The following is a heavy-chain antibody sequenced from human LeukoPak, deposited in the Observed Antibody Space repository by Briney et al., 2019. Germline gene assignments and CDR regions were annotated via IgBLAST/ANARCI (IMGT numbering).Heavy chain of an antibody. V-gene: IGHV7-4-1*02. CDR3: ARVYYYDSSGYYVAAGGHVDY. CDR2: INTNTGNP. J-gene: IGHJ4*02. CDR1: GYTFTSYA. Sequence: ASVKVSCKASGYTFTSYAMNWVRQAPGQGLEWMVWINTNTGNPTYAQGFTGRFVFSLDTSVSTAYLQISSLKAEDTAVYYCARVYYYDSSGYYVAAGGHVDYWGQGTLVTVSS. D-gene: IGHD3-22*01.